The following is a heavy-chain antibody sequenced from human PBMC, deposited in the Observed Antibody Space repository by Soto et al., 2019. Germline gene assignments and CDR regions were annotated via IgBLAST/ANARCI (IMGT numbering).Heavy chain of an antibody. Sequence: QVHLVESGGGLVEPGGSLRLSCEASGFTFSNYYMSWIRQSPGKGLEWVSYISGPSTDRNYVDSVRGRFTVSRDNAKNSLYLQMNSLRAEDTAMYYCARALSGALYDSSGWGVVPARIWGQGTLVTVSS. V-gene: IGHV3-11*06. D-gene: IGHD3-22*01. CDR2: ISGPSTDR. J-gene: IGHJ4*02. CDR3: ARALSGALYDSSGWGVVPARI. CDR1: GFTFSNYY.